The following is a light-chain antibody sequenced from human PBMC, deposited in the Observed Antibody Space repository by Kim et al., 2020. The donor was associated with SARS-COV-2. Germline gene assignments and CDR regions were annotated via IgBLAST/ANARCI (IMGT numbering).Light chain of an antibody. CDR1: QSISSW. V-gene: IGKV1-5*03. CDR3: QQYSTYPLT. J-gene: IGKJ4*01. Sequence: DIQMTQSPSTLSASVGDRVTITCRPSQSISSWLAWYQQKPGKAPNLLIYKASNLESGVPSRFSGSRSGTEFTLTISSLRPDDFATYYCQQYSTYPLTFGGGTKVEIK. CDR2: KAS.